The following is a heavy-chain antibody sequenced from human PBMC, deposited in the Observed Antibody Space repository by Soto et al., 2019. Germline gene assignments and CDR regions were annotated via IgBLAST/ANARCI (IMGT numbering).Heavy chain of an antibody. J-gene: IGHJ4*02. Sequence: QVHLEQSGAEVKKAGTSVKVSCKAFGGSFSTNEIDWVRQAPGQGLEWMGRIFPNVGTADYAQKFEGRLTIIADDSTATVFMDLRRLTSADTAVYFCARARYSSRWGTFDSWGQGTQVAVSS. CDR3: ARARYSSRWGTFDS. CDR2: IFPNVGTA. D-gene: IGHD6-19*01. CDR1: GGSFSTNE. V-gene: IGHV1-69*01.